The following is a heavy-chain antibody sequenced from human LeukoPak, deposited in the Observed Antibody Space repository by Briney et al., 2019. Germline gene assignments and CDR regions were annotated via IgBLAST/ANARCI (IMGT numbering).Heavy chain of an antibody. CDR3: ASTYYYDSSGYYW. V-gene: IGHV4-30-2*01. J-gene: IGHJ4*02. CDR1: GGSISSGGYY. D-gene: IGHD3-22*01. CDR2: IYHSGST. Sequence: SQTLSLTCTVSGGSISSGGYYWSWIRQPPGKGLEWIGYIYHSGSTYYNPSLKSRVTISVDKSKNQFSLKLSSVTAADTAVYYCASTYYYDSSGYYWWGQGTLVTVSS.